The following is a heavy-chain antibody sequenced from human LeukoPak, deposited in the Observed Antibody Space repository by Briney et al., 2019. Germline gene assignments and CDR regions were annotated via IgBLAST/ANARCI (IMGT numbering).Heavy chain of an antibody. CDR1: GFTFSSYA. D-gene: IGHD6-13*01. J-gene: IGHJ4*02. CDR2: ISYDGSNK. V-gene: IGHV3-30*04. Sequence: GRSLRLSCAASGFTFSSYAMHWVRQAPGKGLEWVAVISYDGSNKYYADSVKGRFTISRDNSKNTLYLQMNSLRAVDTAVYYCAKDLAAAGNDYWGQGTLVTVSS. CDR3: AKDLAAAGNDY.